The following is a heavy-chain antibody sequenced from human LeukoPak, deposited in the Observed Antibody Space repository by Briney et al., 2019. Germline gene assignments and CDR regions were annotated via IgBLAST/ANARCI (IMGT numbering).Heavy chain of an antibody. CDR2: IYHSGST. CDR3: ARFPRGSYVN. J-gene: IGHJ4*02. Sequence: SETLSLTCAVSGGSISSGGYSWSWIRQPPGKGLEWIGYIYHSGSTYYNPSLKSRVTISVDRSKNQFSLKLSSVTAADTAVYYCARFPRGSYVNWGQGTLVTVSS. D-gene: IGHD5-18*01. CDR1: GGSISSGGYS. V-gene: IGHV4-30-2*01.